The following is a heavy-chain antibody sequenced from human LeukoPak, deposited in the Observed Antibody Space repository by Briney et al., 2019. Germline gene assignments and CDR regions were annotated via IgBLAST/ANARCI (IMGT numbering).Heavy chain of an antibody. CDR3: ARGGVSVGGNFDY. V-gene: IGHV3-48*04. J-gene: IGHJ4*02. D-gene: IGHD4-23*01. CDR1: GFTFSSYG. CDR2: ISSSSSTI. Sequence: GGSLRLSCAASGFTFSSYGMTWVRQAPGKGLEWVSYISSSSSTIYYADSVKGRFTISRDNANNSLFLQMNSLRAEDTAVYYCARGGVSVGGNFDYWGQGTLVTVSS.